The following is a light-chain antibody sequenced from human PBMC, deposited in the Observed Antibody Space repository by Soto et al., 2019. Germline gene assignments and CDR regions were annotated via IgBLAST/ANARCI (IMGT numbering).Light chain of an antibody. CDR3: QQYGSLRLT. V-gene: IGKV3-20*01. J-gene: IGKJ4*01. CDR1: QSVSSSY. Sequence: EIVLTQSPGTLSLSPGERATLSCRASQSVSSSYLAWYQQKPGQAPRLLIYGASSRATGIPDRFSGSGSGTDFTLTISRLEPEDFAVYYCQQYGSLRLTVGGGTKVDIK. CDR2: GAS.